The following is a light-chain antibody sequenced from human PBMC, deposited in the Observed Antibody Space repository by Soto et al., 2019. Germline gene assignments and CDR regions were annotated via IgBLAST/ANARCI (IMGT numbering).Light chain of an antibody. CDR2: YDS. Sequence: SYELTRPPSVSVAPGKTARITCGGNNIGSKSVHWYQQKPGQAPVLVIYYDSDRPSGIPERFSGSNSGNTATLTISRVEAGDEADYYCQVWDSSRPVFGTGTKLTVL. J-gene: IGLJ1*01. V-gene: IGLV3-21*04. CDR3: QVWDSSRPV. CDR1: NIGSKS.